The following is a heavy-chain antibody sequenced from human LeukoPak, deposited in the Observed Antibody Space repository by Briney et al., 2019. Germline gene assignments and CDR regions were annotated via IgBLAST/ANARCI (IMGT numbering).Heavy chain of an antibody. Sequence: GRSLRLSCAASGFTFSSYGMSWVRQAPGKGLEWVAGISGSGGGTHYADSVKGRFTISRDNPKNTLHLQMNSLRAEDTAVYFCAKRGVVIRVILVGFHKEAYYFDSWGQGALVIVSS. CDR3: AKRGVVIRVILVGFHKEAYYFDS. J-gene: IGHJ4*02. CDR1: GFTFSSYG. D-gene: IGHD3-10*01. CDR2: ISGSGGGT. V-gene: IGHV3-23*01.